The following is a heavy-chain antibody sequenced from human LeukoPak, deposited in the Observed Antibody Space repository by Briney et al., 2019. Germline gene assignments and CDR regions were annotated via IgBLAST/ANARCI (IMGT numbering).Heavy chain of an antibody. CDR1: GGSISTSNYY. Sequence: SETLSLTCTVSGGSISTSNYYWGWIRQPPGKGLEWIGSIYYSGSTNYNPSLKSRVTISVDTSKNQFSLKLSSVTAADTAVYYCARDIYYYDSSGSRVFDYWGQGTLVTVSS. V-gene: IGHV4-39*07. D-gene: IGHD3-22*01. CDR3: ARDIYYYDSSGSRVFDY. J-gene: IGHJ4*02. CDR2: IYYSGST.